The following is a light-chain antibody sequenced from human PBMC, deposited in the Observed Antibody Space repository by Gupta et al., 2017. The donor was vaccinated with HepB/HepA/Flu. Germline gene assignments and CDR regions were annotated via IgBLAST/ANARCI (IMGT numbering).Light chain of an antibody. Sequence: QSALTQPASVSGSPGQSITISCTGTISDVGGYNYVSWYQQHPGKAPKLMIYDVTNRPSGVSNRFSGSKSGNTASLTISGLQAEDEADYYCSSYTFSSTPVVFGGGTKLTVL. V-gene: IGLV2-14*03. CDR2: DVT. CDR3: SSYTFSSTPVV. CDR1: ISDVGGYNY. J-gene: IGLJ2*01.